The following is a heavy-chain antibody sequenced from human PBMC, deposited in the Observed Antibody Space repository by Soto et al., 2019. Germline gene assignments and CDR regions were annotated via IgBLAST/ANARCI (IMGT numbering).Heavy chain of an antibody. V-gene: IGHV3-7*01. CDR3: ARQAKIGDRSQFYFDS. CDR2: IPQEGSDG. Sequence: GGSLRLSCEVSGFTLSMYSMTWVRQAPGKGLEWVAKIPQEGSDGHYVDSVKGRFTISRDNSQDTLYLQMDSLRPDDTAVYYCARQAKIGDRSQFYFDSWGQGTLVTVSS. CDR1: GFTLSMYS. D-gene: IGHD3-16*01. J-gene: IGHJ4*02.